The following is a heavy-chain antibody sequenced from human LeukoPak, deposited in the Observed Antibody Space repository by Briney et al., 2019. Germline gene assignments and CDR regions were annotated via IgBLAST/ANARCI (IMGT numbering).Heavy chain of an antibody. Sequence: SETLSLTCTVSGGSISSGDYYWSWIRQPPGRGLECIGYIYYNRSSFYNPSLKSRVTISVDTSMNHVSLTLSSVTAADTAVYYCARGNNPYFFDYWGQGTLVTVSS. V-gene: IGHV4-30-4*08. CDR3: ARGNNPYFFDY. CDR2: IYYNRSS. CDR1: GGSISSGDYY. D-gene: IGHD2/OR15-2a*01. J-gene: IGHJ4*02.